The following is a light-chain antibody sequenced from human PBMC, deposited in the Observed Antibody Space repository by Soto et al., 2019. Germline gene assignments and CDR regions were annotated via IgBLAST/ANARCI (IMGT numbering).Light chain of an antibody. CDR1: SNDFGGYNL. CDR2: EVN. V-gene: IGLV2-23*02. Sequence: QSALPQPASVSGSPGQSITISCTGTSNDFGGYNLVSWFQQHPGKAPKLMISEVNKRPSGVSNRFSGSKSANTASLTISGLQAEDEADYYCCSHVGGSSPQWVFGGGTKLTVL. CDR3: CSHVGGSSPQWV. J-gene: IGLJ3*02.